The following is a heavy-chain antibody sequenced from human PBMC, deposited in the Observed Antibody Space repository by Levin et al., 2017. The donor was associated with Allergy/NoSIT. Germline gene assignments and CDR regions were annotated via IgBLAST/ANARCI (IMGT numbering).Heavy chain of an antibody. CDR3: AREEGNCNRGVCDQGIDY. CDR1: GFIFSDYS. CDR2: ISSSGGYI. Sequence: GGSLRLSCAASGFIFSDYSLTWVRQAPGRGLEWLSSISSSGGYIKYADSVKGRFTTSRDNAKNSLYLQMNSLRAEDTAVYYCAREEGNCNRGVCDQGIDYWGQGTLVTVSS. V-gene: IGHV3-21*01. D-gene: IGHD2-8*02. J-gene: IGHJ4*02.